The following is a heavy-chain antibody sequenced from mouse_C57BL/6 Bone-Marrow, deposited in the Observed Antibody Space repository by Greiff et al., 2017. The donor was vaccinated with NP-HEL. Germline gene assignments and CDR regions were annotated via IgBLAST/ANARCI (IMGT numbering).Heavy chain of an antibody. D-gene: IGHD3-1*01. Sequence: EVQLVESGGGLVKPGGSLKLSCAASGFTFRDYGMHWVRQAPEKGLEWVAYISSGSSTIYYADTVKGRFTISRDNAKNTLFLQMTSLRSEDTAMYYCARGGANFHWYFDVWGTGTTVTVSS. CDR2: ISSGSSTI. CDR3: ARGGANFHWYFDV. V-gene: IGHV5-17*01. J-gene: IGHJ1*03. CDR1: GFTFRDYG.